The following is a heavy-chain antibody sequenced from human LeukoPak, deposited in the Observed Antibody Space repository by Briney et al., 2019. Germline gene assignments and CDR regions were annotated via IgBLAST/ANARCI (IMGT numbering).Heavy chain of an antibody. CDR3: ARARASGRSGFDY. CDR2: IWYDGSNK. Sequence: GGSLRLSCAASGFTFSSYGMHWVRQAPGKGLEWVAVIWYDGSNKYYADSVKGRFTISRDNSKNTLYLQMNSLRDEDTAVYYCARARASGRSGFDYWGQGTLVTVSS. CDR1: GFTFSSYG. D-gene: IGHD2-15*01. V-gene: IGHV3-33*01. J-gene: IGHJ4*02.